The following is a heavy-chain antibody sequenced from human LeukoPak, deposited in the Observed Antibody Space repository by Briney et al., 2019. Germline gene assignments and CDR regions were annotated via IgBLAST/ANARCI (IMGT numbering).Heavy chain of an antibody. CDR1: XXTXTGYY. V-gene: IGHV1-2*04. Sequence: KVSCXXXXXTXTGYYXHWVRQAPGQGLEWMGWINPNSGGTNYAQKFQGWVTMTRDTSISTAYMELSRLRSDDTAVYYCARDGGDCSGGSCYPNWFDPWSQGTLVTVSS. J-gene: IGHJ5*02. CDR2: INPNSGGT. D-gene: IGHD2-15*01. CDR3: ARDGGDCSGGSCYPNWFDP.